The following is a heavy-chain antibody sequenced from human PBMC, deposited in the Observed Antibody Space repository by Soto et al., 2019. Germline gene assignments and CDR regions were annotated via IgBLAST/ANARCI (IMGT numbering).Heavy chain of an antibody. CDR2: IYYSGST. Sequence: PSETLFLTCTISGASISSYYWSWIRQPPGKGLEWIGYIYYSGSTNYNPSLKSRVTISVDTSKNQFSLKLSSVTAADTAVYYCARHVSYVDYFNSWGQGTLVTVSS. V-gene: IGHV4-59*08. D-gene: IGHD2-21*01. CDR1: GASISSYY. J-gene: IGHJ4*02. CDR3: ARHVSYVDYFNS.